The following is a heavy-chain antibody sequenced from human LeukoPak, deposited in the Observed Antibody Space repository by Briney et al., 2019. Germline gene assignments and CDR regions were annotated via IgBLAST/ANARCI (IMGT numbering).Heavy chain of an antibody. CDR3: ARSYSTSWYSTDWFDP. Sequence: PGTSLRLSCAASAFTFSTYAMHWVRQAPGKGLEWVAMISLDGTNRNYADSVEGRFTISRDNSKNTLYLQMSSVRPEDTAFYYSARSYSTSWYSTDWFDPWGQGTLVTVSS. J-gene: IGHJ5*02. CDR2: ISLDGTNR. D-gene: IGHD6-13*01. CDR1: AFTFSTYA. V-gene: IGHV3-30*04.